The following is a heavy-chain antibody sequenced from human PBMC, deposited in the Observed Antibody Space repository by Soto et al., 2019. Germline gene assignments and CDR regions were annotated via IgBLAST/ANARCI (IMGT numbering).Heavy chain of an antibody. D-gene: IGHD3-10*01. CDR1: GFIFENHA. J-gene: IGHJ4*02. CDR2: ITYNGGTI. Sequence: EVQLAESGGGLVQPGGSLRLSCAASGFIFENHAMHWVRQAPGKGLEWVSGITYNGGTIGYADSVKGRFTISRDNAKNSLYLQMKSLRPEDTAFYYCAKDASMVRAHYDYWGQGTLVTVSS. CDR3: AKDASMVRAHYDY. V-gene: IGHV3-9*01.